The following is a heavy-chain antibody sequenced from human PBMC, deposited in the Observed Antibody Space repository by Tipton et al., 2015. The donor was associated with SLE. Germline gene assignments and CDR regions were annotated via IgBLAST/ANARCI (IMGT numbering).Heavy chain of an antibody. Sequence: TLSLTCTVSGGSIRSGDYYWSWIRQPPGKGLEWIGYIYYSGSTYYNPSLKSRVTISVDTSKNQFSLSLSSLTAAGTAVYYCARAAGYYSSFFQHWGQGTLVTVSS. V-gene: IGHV4-30-4*01. D-gene: IGHD3-9*01. CDR2: IYYSGST. CDR3: ARAAGYYSSFFQH. J-gene: IGHJ1*01. CDR1: GGSIRSGDYY.